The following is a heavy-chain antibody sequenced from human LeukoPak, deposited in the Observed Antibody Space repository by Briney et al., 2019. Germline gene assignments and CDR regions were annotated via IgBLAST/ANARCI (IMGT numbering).Heavy chain of an antibody. D-gene: IGHD5/OR15-5a*01. CDR2: ITGSGDTT. CDR3: ANLKVYAFDI. J-gene: IGHJ3*02. CDR1: GFTFSTYA. V-gene: IGHV3-23*01. Sequence: SGGSLRLSCAASGFTFSTYAMSWVRQAPGKGLEWVSLITGSGDTTYYADSVKGRFTISRDNSKNTLYLQMNSLRAEDTAIYYCANLKVYAFDIWGQGTMVTVSS.